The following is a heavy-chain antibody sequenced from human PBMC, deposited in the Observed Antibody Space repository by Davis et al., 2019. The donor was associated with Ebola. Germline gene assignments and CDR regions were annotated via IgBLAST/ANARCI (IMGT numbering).Heavy chain of an antibody. Sequence: GESLKISCAASGFTFSSYGMNWVRQAPGKGLEWVSSISSSSSYIYYADSVKGRFTISRDNAKNSLYLQMNSLRAEDTAVYYCARIYPNYYDSTAAFDYWGQGTLVTVSS. J-gene: IGHJ4*02. CDR2: ISSSSSYI. CDR1: GFTFSSYG. V-gene: IGHV3-21*01. CDR3: ARIYPNYYDSTAAFDY. D-gene: IGHD3-22*01.